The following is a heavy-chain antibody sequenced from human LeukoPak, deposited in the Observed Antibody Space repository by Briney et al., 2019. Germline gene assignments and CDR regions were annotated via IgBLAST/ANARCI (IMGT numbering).Heavy chain of an antibody. CDR3: SREGAQGDQSAFDV. V-gene: IGHV3-72*01. D-gene: IGHD2-21*01. J-gene: IGHJ3*01. CDR2: IRRKRNGYTT. Sequence: GGSLRLSCAASGFTFSTYWMHWVRQAPGKGLEWIGRIRRKRNGYTTEFAASVKGRFTISRDDSEKSMYLHMNNVKTEDTAVYYCSREGAQGDQSAFDVWGQGTMVTVSS. CDR1: GFTFSTYW.